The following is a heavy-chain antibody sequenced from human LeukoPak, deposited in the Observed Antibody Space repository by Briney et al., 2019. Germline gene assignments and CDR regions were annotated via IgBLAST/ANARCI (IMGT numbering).Heavy chain of an antibody. D-gene: IGHD2-15*01. CDR2: ISYDGSNK. Sequence: GGSLKLSCAASGFTFSSYAMHWVRQAPGKGLEWVAVISYDGSNKYYADSVKGRFTISRDNPKNTLYLQMNSLRAEDTAVYYCATGKYCSGGSCSWDYWGQGTLVTVSS. J-gene: IGHJ4*02. V-gene: IGHV3-30-3*01. CDR3: ATGKYCSGGSCSWDY. CDR1: GFTFSSYA.